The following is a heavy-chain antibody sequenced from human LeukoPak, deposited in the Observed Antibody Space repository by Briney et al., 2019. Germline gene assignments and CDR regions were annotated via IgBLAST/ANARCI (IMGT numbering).Heavy chain of an antibody. CDR1: GFIFRDYA. CDR3: AKASRVSSADAVL. CDR2: LRGDGAT. D-gene: IGHD2-2*01. V-gene: IGHV3-23*01. J-gene: IGHJ4*02. Sequence: PGGSLRLSCVASGFIFRDYAMSWVRQTPAGGLEWVSSLRGDGATSYIGSAKGGFTLSGDHSRNTVYRQLNNLRVEDTADYYCAKASRVSSADAVLWGQGTLVTVS.